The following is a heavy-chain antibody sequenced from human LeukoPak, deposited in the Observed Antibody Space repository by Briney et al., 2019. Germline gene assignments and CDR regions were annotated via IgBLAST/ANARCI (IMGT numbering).Heavy chain of an antibody. D-gene: IGHD6-13*01. CDR2: IYFTGTT. V-gene: IGHV4-59*01. J-gene: IGHJ4*02. Sequence: SETLSLTCTVSGDSISSYYWSWIRQPPGKGLEWIGYIYFTGTTNYDPSLKSRVTISLDTSKNQFSLKLSSVTPADTAVYYCARGGSWYDYWGQGTLVTVSS. CDR1: GDSISSYY. CDR3: ARGGSWYDY.